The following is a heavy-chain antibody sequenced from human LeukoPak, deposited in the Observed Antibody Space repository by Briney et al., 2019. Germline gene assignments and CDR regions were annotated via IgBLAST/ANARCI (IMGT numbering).Heavy chain of an antibody. Sequence: ASVDVSCKPSGYTFTSYGISWVRQAPGHGREWMGWIHAYNGNTNYAQKLQGRVTITTDTSTSTDFMELRSLRSDDTAVYYCAREYYDSSGYYSPHFDYWGQGTLVTVSS. D-gene: IGHD3-22*01. J-gene: IGHJ4*02. V-gene: IGHV1-18*01. CDR1: GYTFTSYG. CDR3: AREYYDSSGYYSPHFDY. CDR2: IHAYNGNT.